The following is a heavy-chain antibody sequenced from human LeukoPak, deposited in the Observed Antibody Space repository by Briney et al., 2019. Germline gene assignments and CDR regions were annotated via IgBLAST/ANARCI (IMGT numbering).Heavy chain of an antibody. CDR2: ISDSAGST. V-gene: IGHV3-23*01. J-gene: IGHJ4*02. D-gene: IGHD3-10*01. CDR1: GFTFSNYA. CDR3: ARVGEFDY. Sequence: GGSLRLSCAASGFTFSNYAMNWVRQASGKGLEWVSVISDSAGSTYYADSVKGRFTISRDNSKNMLYLQMHSLRDEDTAVYYCARVGEFDYWGQGTQVTVSS.